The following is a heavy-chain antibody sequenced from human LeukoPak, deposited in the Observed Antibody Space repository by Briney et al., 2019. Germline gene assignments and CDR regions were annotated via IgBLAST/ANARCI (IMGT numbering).Heavy chain of an antibody. CDR2: IRYDGSDK. V-gene: IGHV3-30*02. J-gene: IGHJ6*03. CDR1: GFTFSSYA. Sequence: PGGSLRLSCAASGFTFSSYAMNWVRQAPGKGLEWVALIRYDGSDKYYADSVKSRFTISRGNSKNMLSLQMNSLRVVDTAVYYCAKDLGDPATYYYMDVWGKGTTVTVSS. CDR3: AKDLGDPATYYYMDV. D-gene: IGHD2-2*01.